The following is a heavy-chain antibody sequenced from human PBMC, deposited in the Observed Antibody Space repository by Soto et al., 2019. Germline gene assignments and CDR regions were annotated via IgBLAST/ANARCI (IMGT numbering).Heavy chain of an antibody. CDR1: GCSLSIHF. J-gene: IGHJ3*01. D-gene: IGHD3-22*01. Sequence: PSDTLSLTCTVAGCSLSIHFWAWIRQPPGKGLEWVGYIFYTGITNYNPSLQSRVSISVDTSKERFSLTLNSVTAADTAVYYCARGGYDFSGVNFDEGFDFWGQGIPVTV. CDR3: ARGGYDFSGVNFDEGFDF. CDR2: IFYTGIT. V-gene: IGHV4-59*11.